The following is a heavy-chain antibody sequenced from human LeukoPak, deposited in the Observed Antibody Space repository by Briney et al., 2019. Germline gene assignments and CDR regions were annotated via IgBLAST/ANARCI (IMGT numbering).Heavy chain of an antibody. CDR2: IHSGSTT. J-gene: IGHJ4*02. CDR1: GFTVSNNY. CDR3: ARDSDSGYGPFAS. Sequence: PGGSLRLSCAASGFTVSNNYMSWVRQAPGKGLEWVSVIHSGSTTNYADSVQGRFTISRDNSKTTVYLHMNSLRAEDTAVYYCARDSDSGYGPFASWGQRTLVTVSS. D-gene: IGHD5-12*01. V-gene: IGHV3-53*01.